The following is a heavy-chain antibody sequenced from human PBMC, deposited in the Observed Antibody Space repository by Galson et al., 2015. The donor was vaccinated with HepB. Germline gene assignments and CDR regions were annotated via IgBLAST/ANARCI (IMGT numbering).Heavy chain of an antibody. CDR1: GYTFTSYA. D-gene: IGHD3/OR15-3a*01. CDR3: ASSSRTDVQYYYYGMDV. CDR2: INAGNGNT. Sequence: SVKVSCKASGYTFTSYAMHWVRQAPGQRLEWMGWINAGNGNTKYSQKFQGRVTITRDTSASTAYMELSSLRSEDTAVYYCASSSRTDVQYYYYGMDVWGQGTTVTVSS. V-gene: IGHV1-3*01. J-gene: IGHJ6*02.